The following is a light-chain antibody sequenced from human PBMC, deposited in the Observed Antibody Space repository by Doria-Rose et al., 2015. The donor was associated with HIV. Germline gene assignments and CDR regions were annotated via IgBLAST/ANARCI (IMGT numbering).Light chain of an antibody. CDR3: HQYNNWPT. V-gene: IGKV3-15*01. CDR2: GAS. CDR1: QSVSTD. Sequence: SVSPGESATLSCRASQSVSTDLAWYQHKPGQAPRLLIWGASTRATGIPARFSGSGSGTEFTLTISSLQSEDFAIYFCHQYNNWPTFGQGTRLDIK. J-gene: IGKJ5*01.